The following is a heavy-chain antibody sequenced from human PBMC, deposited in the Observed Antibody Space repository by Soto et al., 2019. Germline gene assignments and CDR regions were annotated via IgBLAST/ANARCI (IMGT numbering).Heavy chain of an antibody. V-gene: IGHV4-4*02. D-gene: IGHD1-7*01. CDR2: IYRTGST. Sequence: SETLSLTCAVSGGSFTSNNWWTWVRQPPGQGLEWIGEIYRTGSTNYNPSLKSRVTISLDKSENQFSLKVTSLTAADTAVYYCASRDPGTSVDYWAQGTLVTVSS. CDR3: ASRDPGTSVDY. CDR1: GGSFTSNNW. J-gene: IGHJ4*02.